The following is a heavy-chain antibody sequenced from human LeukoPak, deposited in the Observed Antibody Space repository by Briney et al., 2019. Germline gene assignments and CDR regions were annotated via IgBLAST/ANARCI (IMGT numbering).Heavy chain of an antibody. V-gene: IGHV3-23*01. J-gene: IGHJ4*02. D-gene: IGHD3-16*01. CDR1: GFSFSSYT. Sequence: GGSLRLSCAASGFSFSSYTMTWARQAPVKGLEWVSAISGDGTRTYYADSVKGRFTISRDNSKNTLYLEMSSLRVEDTAIYYCAKWPEGAMDYFDYWGQGTLVTVSS. CDR2: ISGDGTRT. CDR3: AKWPEGAMDYFDY.